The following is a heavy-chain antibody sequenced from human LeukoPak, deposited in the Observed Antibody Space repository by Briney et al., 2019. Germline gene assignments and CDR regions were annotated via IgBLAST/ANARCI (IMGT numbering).Heavy chain of an antibody. J-gene: IGHJ4*02. CDR3: AKDVGKWESLHFFDY. D-gene: IGHD1-26*01. CDR1: GFTFSSCA. V-gene: IGHV3-23*01. Sequence: PGGSLRLSCAASGFTFSSCAMSWVRQAPGKGLEWVSTIIDSGNSIYYADSVKGRFTISRDDSRNTLYLQMNSLRGDDTAVYYCAKDVGKWESLHFFDYWGQGTLVTVSS. CDR2: IIDSGNSI.